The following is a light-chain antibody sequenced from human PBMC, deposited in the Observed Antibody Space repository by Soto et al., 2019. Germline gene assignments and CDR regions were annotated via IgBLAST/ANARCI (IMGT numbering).Light chain of an antibody. CDR2: EVT. CDR3: NSYTLSKTVI. J-gene: IGLJ2*01. Sequence: QSALTQPASVSGSPGQSITISCSGTSSDVGAHDFVSWYQHHPDKAPKVIIFEVTTRPSGVSDRFSGSKTVNTASLTISGLQAEDEDDYCCNSYTLSKTVIFGGGTKLTVL. CDR1: SSDVGAHDF. V-gene: IGLV2-14*01.